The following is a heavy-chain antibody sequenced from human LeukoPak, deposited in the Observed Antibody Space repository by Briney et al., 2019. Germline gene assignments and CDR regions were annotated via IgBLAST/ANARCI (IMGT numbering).Heavy chain of an antibody. CDR1: GGSIGTYY. D-gene: IGHD3-16*02. J-gene: IGHJ6*03. V-gene: IGHV4-59*08. CDR2: IYVTGS. CDR3: ARHIGGGIEYLDD. Sequence: SETLSLTCTVSGGSIGTYYWSWVRQSPGKGLEWIGYIYVTGSRYNPSFQSRVTISVDTSRNQFFLKMSAVAAADAVVYYWARHIGGGIEYLDDWGKGTKVTVSS.